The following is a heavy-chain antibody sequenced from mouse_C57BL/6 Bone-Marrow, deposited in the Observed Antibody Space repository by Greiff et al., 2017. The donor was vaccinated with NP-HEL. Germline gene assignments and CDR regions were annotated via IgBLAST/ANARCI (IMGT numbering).Heavy chain of an antibody. CDR3: ASLITTVGFAY. J-gene: IGHJ3*01. D-gene: IGHD1-1*01. CDR2: IDPSDSYT. CDR1: GYTFTSYW. Sequence: QVQLQQPGAELVMPGASVKLSCKASGYTFTSYWMHWVKQRPGQGLEWIGEIDPSDSYTNYNQKFKGKSTLTVDKSSSTAYMQLSSLTSEDSAVYYCASLITTVGFAYWGQGTLVTVSA. V-gene: IGHV1-69*01.